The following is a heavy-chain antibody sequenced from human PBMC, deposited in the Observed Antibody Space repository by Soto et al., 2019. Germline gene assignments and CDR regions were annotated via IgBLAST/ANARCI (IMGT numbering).Heavy chain of an antibody. CDR2: IIPIFGTA. Sequence: QVQLVQSGAEVKKPGSSVKVSCKASGGTFSSYAISWVRQAPGQGLEWMGGIIPIFGTANYAQKFQGRVTITADESTSTAYMELRSLRFEDTAVYYCARDFIGFRGYCTNGVCPRAGPAMVYWGQGTLVTVSS. D-gene: IGHD2-8*01. J-gene: IGHJ4*02. V-gene: IGHV1-69*01. CDR3: ARDFIGFRGYCTNGVCPRAGPAMVY. CDR1: GGTFSSYA.